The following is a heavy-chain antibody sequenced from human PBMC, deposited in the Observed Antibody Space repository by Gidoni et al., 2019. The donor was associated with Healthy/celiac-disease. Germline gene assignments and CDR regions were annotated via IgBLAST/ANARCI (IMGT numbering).Heavy chain of an antibody. D-gene: IGHD1-26*01. CDR2: IWYDGSNK. J-gene: IGHJ4*02. CDR3: ARDSGPEGAYYFDY. V-gene: IGHV3-33*01. Sequence: QVQLVESGGGVVQPGRSLRLSCAASGFTFSSYGMHWVRQAPGKGLEWVAVIWYDGSNKYYADSVKGRLTISRDNSKNTLYLQMNSLRAEDTAVYYCARDSGPEGAYYFDYWGQGTLVTVSS. CDR1: GFTFSSYG.